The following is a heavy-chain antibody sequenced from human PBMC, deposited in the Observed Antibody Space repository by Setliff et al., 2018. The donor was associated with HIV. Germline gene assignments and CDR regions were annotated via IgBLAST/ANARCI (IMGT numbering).Heavy chain of an antibody. CDR1: GYTFSRYA. Sequence: ASVKVSCKASGYTFSRYAMHWVRQAPGQRLEWMGWISVYNGNINYAQKLQGRVTMTTDTSTSTAYMELRSLGSDDTAVYFCARRASTAEVFDYWGQGTLVTVSS. CDR2: ISVYNGNI. V-gene: IGHV1-3*01. D-gene: IGHD1-1*01. CDR3: ARRASTAEVFDY. J-gene: IGHJ4*02.